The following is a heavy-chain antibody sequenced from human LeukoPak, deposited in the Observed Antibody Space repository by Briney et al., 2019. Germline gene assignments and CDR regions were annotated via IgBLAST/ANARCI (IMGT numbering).Heavy chain of an antibody. CDR2: SSGSGGST. CDR1: GFTFSSYA. V-gene: IGHV3-23*01. D-gene: IGHD2-2*01. Sequence: GGSLRLSCAASGFTFSSYAMSWVRQAPGKGLEWVSASSGSGGSTYYADSVKGRFTISRDNSKNTLYLQMNSLRAEDTAVYYCAKDGCSSTSCYLGPMDVWGQGTTVTVSS. J-gene: IGHJ6*02. CDR3: AKDGCSSTSCYLGPMDV.